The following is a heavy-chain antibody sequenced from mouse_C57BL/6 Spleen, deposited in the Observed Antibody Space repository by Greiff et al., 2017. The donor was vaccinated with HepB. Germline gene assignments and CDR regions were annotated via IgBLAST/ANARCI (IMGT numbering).Heavy chain of an antibody. J-gene: IGHJ3*01. D-gene: IGHD1-1*01. CDR1: GFTFSDYG. CDR2: ISSGSSTI. V-gene: IGHV5-17*01. CDR3: ARDYGSPWFAY. Sequence: EVQRVESGGGLVKPGGSLKLSCAASGFTFSDYGMHWVRQAPEKGLEWVAYISSGSSTIYYADTVKGRFTISRDNAKNTLFLQMTSLRSEDTAMYYCARDYGSPWFAYWGQGTLVTVSA.